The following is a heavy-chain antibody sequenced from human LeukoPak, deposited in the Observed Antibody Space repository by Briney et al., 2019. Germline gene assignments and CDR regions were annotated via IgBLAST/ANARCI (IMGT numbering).Heavy chain of an antibody. CDR1: GGSISNYY. V-gene: IGHV4-59*01. Sequence: PSETLSLTCAVSGGSISNYYWSWIRQPPGKGLEWIGYIYYSGSTKYNSALKGRVTTSVDTSKNQFSLFLSSVTAADTAVYYCARGPPDSQWLVWYYFDYWGQGTLVTVSS. D-gene: IGHD6-19*01. CDR2: IYYSGST. CDR3: ARGPPDSQWLVWYYFDY. J-gene: IGHJ4*02.